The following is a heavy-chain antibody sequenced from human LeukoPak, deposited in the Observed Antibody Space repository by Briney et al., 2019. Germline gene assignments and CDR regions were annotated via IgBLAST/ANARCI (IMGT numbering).Heavy chain of an antibody. J-gene: IGHJ6*02. CDR2: ISAYNGNT. Sequence: ASVKVSCKASGYTFTSYGISWVRQAPGQGLEWMGWISAYNGNTNYAQKLQGRVTMTTDTSTSTAYMELRSLRSDDTAVYYCAREPYYYDTRDYYYGMDVWGQGTTVTVSS. D-gene: IGHD3-22*01. CDR1: GYTFTSYG. CDR3: AREPYYYDTRDYYYGMDV. V-gene: IGHV1-18*01.